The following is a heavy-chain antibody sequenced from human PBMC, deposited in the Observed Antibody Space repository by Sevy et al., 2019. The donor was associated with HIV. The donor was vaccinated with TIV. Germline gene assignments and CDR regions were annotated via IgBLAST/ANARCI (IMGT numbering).Heavy chain of an antibody. J-gene: IGHJ4*02. CDR1: GFTFSSYA. CDR2: ISYDGSNK. V-gene: IGHV3-30-3*01. D-gene: IGHD3-22*01. Sequence: GGSLRLSCAASGFTFSSYAMHWVRQAPGNGLEWVAVISYDGSNKYYADSVKGRFTISRDNSKNTLYLQMNSLRAEDTAVYYCARDQYYDSSGSPYFDYWGQGTLVTVSS. CDR3: ARDQYYDSSGSPYFDY.